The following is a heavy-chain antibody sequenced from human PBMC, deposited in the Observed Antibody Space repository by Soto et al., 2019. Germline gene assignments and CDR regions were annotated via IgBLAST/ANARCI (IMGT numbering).Heavy chain of an antibody. CDR1: GYTLTELS. V-gene: IGHV1-24*01. CDR3: ATDPRFGDLRFDY. D-gene: IGHD3-10*01. CDR2: FDPEDGET. Sequence: GASVKVSCKVSGYTLTELSMHWVRQAPGKGLEWMGGFDPEDGETIYAQKFQGRVTMAEDTSTDTAYMELSSLRSEDTAVYYCATDPRFGDLRFDYWGQGTLVTVSS. J-gene: IGHJ4*02.